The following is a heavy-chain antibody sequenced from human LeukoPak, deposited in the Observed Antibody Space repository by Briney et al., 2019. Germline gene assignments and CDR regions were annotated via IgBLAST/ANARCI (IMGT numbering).Heavy chain of an antibody. V-gene: IGHV3-66*01. D-gene: IGHD6-6*01. J-gene: IGHJ4*02. CDR1: GFTVTSSH. Sequence: GGSLRPSCAASGFTVTSSHMNWVRQAPGEGLEWVSIIYTGGTTHYADSLKDRFTISRDDSINTLYLQMNSLRAEDTAVYYCARDSSSYYFDYWGQGTLVTVSS. CDR3: ARDSSSYYFDY. CDR2: IYTGGTT.